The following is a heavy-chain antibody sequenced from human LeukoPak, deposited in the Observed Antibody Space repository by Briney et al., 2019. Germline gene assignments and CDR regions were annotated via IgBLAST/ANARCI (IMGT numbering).Heavy chain of an antibody. CDR3: ARALKGPGYSGYDYHGAFDI. Sequence: GGSLRLSCAASGFTFSSYEMNWVRQAPGKGLEWVSYISSSGSTIYYADSVKGRFTISRDNAKNSLYLQMNSLRAEDTAVYYCARALKGPGYSGYDYHGAFDIWGQGTMVTVSS. D-gene: IGHD5-12*01. J-gene: IGHJ3*02. CDR1: GFTFSSYE. CDR2: ISSSGSTI. V-gene: IGHV3-48*03.